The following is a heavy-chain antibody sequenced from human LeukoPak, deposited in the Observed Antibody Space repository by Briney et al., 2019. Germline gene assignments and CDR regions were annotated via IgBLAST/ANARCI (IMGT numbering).Heavy chain of an antibody. CDR2: IYPGDSDT. CDR1: GYSFYSYW. Sequence: GESLKISCKGSGYSFYSYWIGWVRQTPGKGLEWMGIIYPGDSDTRYSPSFQGQVTLSADKSIFTAYLQWSSLKASDTAIYYCARPQGAYSLDAFDIWGQGTRVTVSS. D-gene: IGHD3-16*01. J-gene: IGHJ3*02. CDR3: ARPQGAYSLDAFDI. V-gene: IGHV5-51*01.